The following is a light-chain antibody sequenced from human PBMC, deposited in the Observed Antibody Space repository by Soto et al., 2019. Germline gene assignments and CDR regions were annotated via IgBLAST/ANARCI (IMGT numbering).Light chain of an antibody. V-gene: IGLV1-51*01. J-gene: IGLJ2*01. CDR2: DND. CDR3: GTWDSSLSAVV. CDR1: SSNTGKNF. Sequence: QSVLTQPPSVSAAPGQKVTISCSGTSSNTGKNFVSWYQQLPGTAPKLLIYDNDKRPSGIPDRFSGSKSGTSATLGITGLRTGDEADYYCGTWDSSLSAVVFGGGTKLTVL.